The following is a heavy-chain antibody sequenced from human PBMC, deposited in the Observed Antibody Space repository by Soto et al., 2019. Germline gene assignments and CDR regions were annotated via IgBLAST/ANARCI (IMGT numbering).Heavy chain of an antibody. Sequence: SQTLSLTCAISGSSVSTNIAAWNCIRQSPSRGLEWLGRTYYSSKWYNEYVVALKSRITIKPDTSKNQFSLQLTSVTPEDTAVYYCARGWLKDGFDPWGQGTMVTVSS. CDR3: ARGWLKDGFDP. D-gene: IGHD5-12*01. V-gene: IGHV6-1*01. CDR2: TYYSSKWYN. J-gene: IGHJ5*02. CDR1: GSSVSTNIAA.